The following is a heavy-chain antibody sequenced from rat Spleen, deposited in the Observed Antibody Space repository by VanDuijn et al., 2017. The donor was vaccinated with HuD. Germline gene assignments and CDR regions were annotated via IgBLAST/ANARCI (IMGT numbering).Heavy chain of an antibody. CDR1: GFTFSNYY. CDR2: ISTGGDNT. Sequence: EVRLVESGGGLVQPGRSLKLSCAASGFTFSNYYMAWVRQAPTKGLEWVAYISTGGDNTYYRDSVKGRFTISRDNAKSTLYLQMDSLRSEDTATYYCARGALSYFDYWGQGVMVTVSS. CDR3: ARGALSYFDY. V-gene: IGHV5-25*01. D-gene: IGHD3-1*01. J-gene: IGHJ2*01.